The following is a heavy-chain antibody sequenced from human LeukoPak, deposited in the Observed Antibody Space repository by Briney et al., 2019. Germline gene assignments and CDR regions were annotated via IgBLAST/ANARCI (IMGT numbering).Heavy chain of an antibody. CDR1: GYSISSGYY. J-gene: IGHJ5*02. V-gene: IGHV4-61*01. Sequence: SETLSLTCAVSGYSISSGYYWSWIRQPPGKGLEWIGYIYYSGSTNYNPSLKSRVTISVDTSKNQFSLKLSSVTAADTAVYYCARDVAAAGNNWFDPWGQGTLVTVSS. D-gene: IGHD6-13*01. CDR2: IYYSGST. CDR3: ARDVAAAGNNWFDP.